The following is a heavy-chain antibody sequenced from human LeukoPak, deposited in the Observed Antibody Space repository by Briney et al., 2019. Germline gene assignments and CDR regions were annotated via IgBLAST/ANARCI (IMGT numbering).Heavy chain of an antibody. V-gene: IGHV4-59*01. Sequence: SETLSLTCTVSGGSISSYYWSWIRQPPGKGLEWIGYIYHSGSTNYNPSLKRRVTISVDTSNNQFSLKLSSVTAADTAVYYCARANWQQRGGAFDIWGQGTMVTVSS. CDR1: GGSISSYY. J-gene: IGHJ3*02. CDR2: IYHSGST. CDR3: ARANWQQRGGAFDI. D-gene: IGHD6-13*01.